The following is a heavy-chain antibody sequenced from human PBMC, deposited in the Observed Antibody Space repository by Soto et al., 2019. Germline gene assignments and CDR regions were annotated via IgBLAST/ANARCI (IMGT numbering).Heavy chain of an antibody. J-gene: IGHJ4*02. V-gene: IGHV3-30*18. Sequence: QVHLVESGGGVGQPGRSLRLSCAASGFTFSNYGIHWVRQAPGKGLEWVAVISYDGNDQYYADSVKGRFTISRDNSKNTLSLQMTSLRAEDTALYYCAKDRLYRTVRGGLDYWGQGTLVTVSS. D-gene: IGHD3-10*01. CDR3: AKDRLYRTVRGGLDY. CDR1: GFTFSNYG. CDR2: ISYDGNDQ.